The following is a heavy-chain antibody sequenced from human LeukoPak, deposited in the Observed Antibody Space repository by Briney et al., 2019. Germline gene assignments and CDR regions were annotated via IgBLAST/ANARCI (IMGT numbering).Heavy chain of an antibody. V-gene: IGHV4-39*01. CDR2: IYYSGST. D-gene: IGHD3-10*01. CDR1: GGSISSSSYY. J-gene: IGHJ4*02. CDR3: ARLPTEGSGSYHDY. Sequence: PSETLSLTCTVSGGSISSSSYYWGWIRQPPGKGLEWIGSIYYSGSTYYNPSLKSRVTISVDTSKNQFSLKLSSVTAADTAVYYCARLPTEGSGSYHDYWGQGTLVTVSS.